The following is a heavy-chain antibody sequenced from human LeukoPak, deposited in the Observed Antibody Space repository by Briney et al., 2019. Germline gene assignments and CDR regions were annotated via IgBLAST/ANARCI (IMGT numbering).Heavy chain of an antibody. J-gene: IGHJ4*02. Sequence: SVKVSCKASGGTFSSYAISWVRQAPGQGLEWMGRVIPILGIANYAQKFQGRVTITADKSTSTAYMELSSLRSEDTAVYYCARDRDYYYDSSGYLDYWGQGTLVTVSS. CDR2: VIPILGIA. CDR3: ARDRDYYYDSSGYLDY. CDR1: GGTFSSYA. D-gene: IGHD3-22*01. V-gene: IGHV1-69*04.